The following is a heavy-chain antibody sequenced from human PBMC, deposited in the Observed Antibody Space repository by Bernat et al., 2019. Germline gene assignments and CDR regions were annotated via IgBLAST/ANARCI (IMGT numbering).Heavy chain of an antibody. CDR2: ISYDGSNK. CDR1: GFTFSSYG. V-gene: IGHV3-30*18. Sequence: QVQLVESGGGVVQPGRSPRLSCAASGFTFSSYGMHWVRQAPGKGLEWVAVISYDGSNKYYADSVKGRFTISRDNSKNTLYLQMNSLRAEDTAVYYCAKDALMVATLPHDYWGQGTLVTVSS. D-gene: IGHD5-12*01. J-gene: IGHJ4*02. CDR3: AKDALMVATLPHDY.